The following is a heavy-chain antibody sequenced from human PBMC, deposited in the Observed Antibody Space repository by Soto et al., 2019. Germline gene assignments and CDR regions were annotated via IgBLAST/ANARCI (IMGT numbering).Heavy chain of an antibody. CDR1: GGSFSGYY. D-gene: IGHD6-13*01. Sequence: PSETLSLTCAVYGGSFSGYYWSWIRQPPGKGLEWIGEINHSGSTNYNPSLKSRVTISVDTSKNQFSLKLSSVTAADTAVYYCESLAAAGPVDYWGQLTLVTVSS. V-gene: IGHV4-34*01. CDR2: INHSGST. CDR3: ESLAAAGPVDY. J-gene: IGHJ4*02.